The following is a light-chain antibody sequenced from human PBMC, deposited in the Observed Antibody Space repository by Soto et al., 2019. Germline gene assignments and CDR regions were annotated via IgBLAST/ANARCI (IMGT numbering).Light chain of an antibody. V-gene: IGKV3-20*01. CDR1: QSVSSSY. Sequence: EIVLTQSPGTLSLSPGERATLSCRASQSVSSSYLAWYQQXXXXAPRLLIYGASSRATGIPDRFSGSGSGTDFTLTISRLEPEDFAVYYCQQYGSSRWTFGQGTKVEI. CDR2: GAS. CDR3: QQYGSSRWT. J-gene: IGKJ1*01.